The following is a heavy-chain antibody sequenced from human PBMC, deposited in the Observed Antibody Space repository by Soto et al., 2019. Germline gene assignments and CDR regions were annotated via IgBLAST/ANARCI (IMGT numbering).Heavy chain of an antibody. CDR1: GGTFSSYT. V-gene: IGHV1-69*02. J-gene: IGHJ3*02. Sequence: QVQLVQSGAEVKKPGSSVKVSCKASGGTFSSYTISWVRQAPGQGLEWMGRIIPILGIANYAQKFQGRVTITADKSTSTAYMELSSLRAEDTAVYYCASLSVVVAATYREDAFDIWGQGTMVTVSS. D-gene: IGHD2-15*01. CDR3: ASLSVVVAATYREDAFDI. CDR2: IIPILGIA.